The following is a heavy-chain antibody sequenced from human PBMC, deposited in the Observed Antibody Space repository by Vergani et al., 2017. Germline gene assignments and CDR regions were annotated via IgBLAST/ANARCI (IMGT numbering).Heavy chain of an antibody. D-gene: IGHD6-19*01. CDR1: GGTFSSYA. CDR3: ARGEDSSGWYVPNWFDP. Sequence: QVQLVQSGAEVKKPGSSVKVSCKASGGTFSSYAISWVRQAPGKGLEWMGGFDPEDGETIYAQKFQGRVTMTEDTSTDTAYMELSRLRSDDTAVYYCARGEDSSGWYVPNWFDPWGQGTLVTVSS. CDR2: FDPEDGET. V-gene: IGHV1-24*01. J-gene: IGHJ5*02.